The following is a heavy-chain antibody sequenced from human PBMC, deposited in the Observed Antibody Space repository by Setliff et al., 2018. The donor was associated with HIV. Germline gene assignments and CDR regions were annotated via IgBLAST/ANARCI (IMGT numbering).Heavy chain of an antibody. CDR2: IIPIFGTA. D-gene: IGHD1-26*01. V-gene: IGHV1-69*05. CDR1: GGPFSSYA. CDR3: ASVRVGATVDDAFDI. J-gene: IGHJ3*02. Sequence: ASVKVSCKASGGPFSSYAISWVRQAPGQGLEWMGGIIPIFGTANYAQKFQGRVTITTDESTSTAYMELSSLRSEDTAVYYCASVRVGATVDDAFDIWGQGTMVTVSS.